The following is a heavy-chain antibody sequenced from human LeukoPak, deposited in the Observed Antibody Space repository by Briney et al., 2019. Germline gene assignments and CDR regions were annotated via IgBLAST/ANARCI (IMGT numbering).Heavy chain of an antibody. J-gene: IGHJ5*02. CDR1: SGSIITTSYY. CDR3: ARHPNFYDSNGLLQNCVFP. D-gene: IGHD3-22*01. CDR2: SDYSGSA. V-gene: IGHV4-39*01. Sequence: SETLSLTCAVSSGSIITTSYYWAWIRQPPGKGLERIGSSDYSGSAYYNPSLKSLVTLSVDSTRKLFSLKLTDATAADTAVYYCARHPNFYDSNGLLQNCVFPWGQ.